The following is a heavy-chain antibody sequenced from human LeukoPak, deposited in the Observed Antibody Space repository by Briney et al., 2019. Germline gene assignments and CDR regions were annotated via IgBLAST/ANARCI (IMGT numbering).Heavy chain of an antibody. J-gene: IGHJ5*02. Sequence: SSETLSLTCTVSGGSISSYYWSWIRQPPGKGLEWIGYIYYSGSTNYNPSLKSRVTISVDTSKNQFSLKLSSVTAADTAVYYCARDRGTPGGYWFDPWGQGTLVTVSS. CDR2: IYYSGST. D-gene: IGHD2-15*01. V-gene: IGHV4-59*01. CDR3: ARDRGTPGGYWFDP. CDR1: GGSISSYY.